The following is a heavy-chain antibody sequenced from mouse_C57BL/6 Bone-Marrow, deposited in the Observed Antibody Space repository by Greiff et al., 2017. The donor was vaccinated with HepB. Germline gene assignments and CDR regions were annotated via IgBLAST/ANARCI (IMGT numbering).Heavy chain of an antibody. D-gene: IGHD1-1*01. CDR1: GYAFSSSW. V-gene: IGHV1-82*01. CDR2: IYPGDGDT. J-gene: IGHJ1*03. Sequence: VQLQESGPELVKPGASVKISCKASGYAFSSSWMNWVKQRPGKGLEWIGRIYPGDGDTNYNGKFKGKATLTADKSSSTAYMQLSSLTSEDSAVYFCAIIYYYGPWYFDVWGTGTTVTVSS. CDR3: AIIYYYGPWYFDV.